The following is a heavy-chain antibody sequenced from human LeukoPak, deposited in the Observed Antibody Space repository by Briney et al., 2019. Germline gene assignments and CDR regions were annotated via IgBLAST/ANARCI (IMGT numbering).Heavy chain of an antibody. CDR1: GGTFSSYA. D-gene: IGHD3-9*01. CDR2: IIPIFGTA. V-gene: IGHV1-69*13. J-gene: IGHJ3*02. CDR3: ARDYDILTGYNYDAFDI. Sequence: ASVKVSCKASGGTFSSYAISWVRQAPGQGLEWMGGIIPIFGTANYAQKFQGRVTITADESTSTAYMELSSLRSEDTAVYYCARDYDILTGYNYDAFDIWGQGTMVTVSS.